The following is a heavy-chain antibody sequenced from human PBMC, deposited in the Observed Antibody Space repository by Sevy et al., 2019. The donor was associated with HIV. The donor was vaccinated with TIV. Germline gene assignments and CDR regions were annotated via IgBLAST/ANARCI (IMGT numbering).Heavy chain of an antibody. V-gene: IGHV3-30*02. J-gene: IGHJ4*02. D-gene: IGHD6-13*01. CDR1: GFTFSYSG. CDR2: IQYDGNNK. Sequence: GGSLRLSCAASGFTFSYSGMHWVRQAPGQGLEWVTFIQYDGNNKYYADSVKGRFTISRDNSKNTLYLQMNSLRSDDTAVYYCAKNTAAVGTGGFDYWGQGTLVTVS. CDR3: AKNTAAVGTGGFDY.